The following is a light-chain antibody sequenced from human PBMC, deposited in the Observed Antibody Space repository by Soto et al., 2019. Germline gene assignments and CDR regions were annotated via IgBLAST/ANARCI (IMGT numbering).Light chain of an antibody. CDR1: QSVTNSF. V-gene: IGKV3-20*01. Sequence: EIVLAQSPGTLSLSPGERATLSCRASQSVTNSFLAWYQQKPGQAPRLLIYGASRRATGIPDRFTGSGSGTDFTLTISGLEPEDFAVYYCQQYVSSPWAFGQGTKVDI. CDR3: QQYVSSPWA. J-gene: IGKJ1*01. CDR2: GAS.